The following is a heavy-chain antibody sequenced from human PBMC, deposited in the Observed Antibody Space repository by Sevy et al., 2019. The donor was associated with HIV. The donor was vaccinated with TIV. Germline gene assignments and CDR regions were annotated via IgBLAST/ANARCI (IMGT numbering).Heavy chain of an antibody. CDR2: IKSKIEGETK. CDR1: GFTFSDLW. V-gene: IGHV3-15*01. J-gene: IGHJ3*01. D-gene: IGHD3-10*01. Sequence: VGSLRLSCAVSGFTFSDLWMTWVRQAPGKGLEWVGRIKSKIEGETKDYAAPVNGRFTISRDDSKSTVSLHMNSLKTEDTAVYYCTTDSITRDDAYDVWGQGTMVTVSS. CDR3: TTDSITRDDAYDV.